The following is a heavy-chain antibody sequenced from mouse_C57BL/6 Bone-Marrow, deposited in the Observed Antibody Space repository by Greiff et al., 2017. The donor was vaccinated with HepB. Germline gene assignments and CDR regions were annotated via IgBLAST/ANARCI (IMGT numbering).Heavy chain of an antibody. CDR3: ASLLVDGWYFDV. CDR2: INPSSGYT. D-gene: IGHD2-10*02. J-gene: IGHJ1*03. Sequence: VQLVESGAELARPGASVKMSCKASGYTFTSYTMHWVKQRPGQGLEWIGYINPSSGYTKYNQKFKDKATLTADKSSSTAYMQLSSLTSEDYAVYYCASLLVDGWYFDVWGTGTSVTVSS. CDR1: GYTFTSYT. V-gene: IGHV1-4*01.